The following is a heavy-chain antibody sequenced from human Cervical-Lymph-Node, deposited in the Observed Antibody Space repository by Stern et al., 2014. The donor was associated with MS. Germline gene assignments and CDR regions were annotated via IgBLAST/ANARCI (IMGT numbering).Heavy chain of an antibody. CDR3: ARDQVAVTTLYGMDV. D-gene: IGHD4-17*01. V-gene: IGHV3-33*01. J-gene: IGHJ6*02. CDR1: GFTFSSYG. CDR2: IWYDGSNK. Sequence: VQLVESGGGVVQPGRSLRLSCAASGFTFSSYGMHWVRPAPGKGLEGEAVIWYDGSNKDYADSVKGRFTISRDNSKNTLYLQMNSLRAEDTAVYYCARDQVAVTTLYGMDVWGQGTTVTVSS.